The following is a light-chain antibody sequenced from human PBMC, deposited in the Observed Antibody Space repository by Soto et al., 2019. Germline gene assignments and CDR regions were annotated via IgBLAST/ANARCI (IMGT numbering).Light chain of an antibody. J-gene: IGKJ1*01. Sequence: DIQMTQSPSSQSASVGDRVTISCRASQTITTYLNWYQQKPGKAPQLLIYGASILQSGVPSRFTGSGSGTDFTLTISSLQPDDFATYHCQQTHSTPWTFGQGTKVEIK. CDR1: QTITTY. V-gene: IGKV1-39*01. CDR3: QQTHSTPWT. CDR2: GAS.